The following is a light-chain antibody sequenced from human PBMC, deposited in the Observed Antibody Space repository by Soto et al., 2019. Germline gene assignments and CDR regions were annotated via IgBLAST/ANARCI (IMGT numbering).Light chain of an antibody. Sequence: EIVLTQSPGPLSLSPGERATLSCRASQRVSSRYLAWYQQNPGQAPRLLISGASTRSTGIPDRFSGSGSGTDFTLTISSLAPEDWAVYYCQQYGNSRWTFGQGTKVEIK. CDR1: QRVSSRY. J-gene: IGKJ1*01. CDR3: QQYGNSRWT. CDR2: GAS. V-gene: IGKV3-20*01.